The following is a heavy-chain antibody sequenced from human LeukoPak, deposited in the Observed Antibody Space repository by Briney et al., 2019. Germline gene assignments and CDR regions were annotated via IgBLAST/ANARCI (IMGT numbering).Heavy chain of an antibody. CDR1: GGSISSYY. Sequence: SETLSLTCTVSGGSISSYYWSWIRQSPGKGLEWIGHVFYTGTSNYNPSLKSRVTISVDRPNKQFSLRLTSVTAADTAVYYCARAGPWQIDPWGQGTLVTVSS. J-gene: IGHJ5*02. CDR2: VFYTGTS. CDR3: ARAGPWQIDP. D-gene: IGHD3-10*01. V-gene: IGHV4-59*01.